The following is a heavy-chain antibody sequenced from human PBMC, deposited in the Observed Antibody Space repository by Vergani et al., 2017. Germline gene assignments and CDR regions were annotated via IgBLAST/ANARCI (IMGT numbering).Heavy chain of an antibody. J-gene: IGHJ3*02. Sequence: EVQLVESGGGLVQPGRSLRLSCAASGFTFDDYAMHWVRQAPGKGLEWVGRIRSKANSYATAYAASVKGRFTISRDDSKNTAYLQMNSLKTEDTAVYYCTSYCSNGVCYTHAFDIWGQGTMVTVSS. CDR1: GFTFDDYA. V-gene: IGHV3-73*01. D-gene: IGHD2-8*01. CDR3: TSYCSNGVCYTHAFDI. CDR2: IRSKANSYAT.